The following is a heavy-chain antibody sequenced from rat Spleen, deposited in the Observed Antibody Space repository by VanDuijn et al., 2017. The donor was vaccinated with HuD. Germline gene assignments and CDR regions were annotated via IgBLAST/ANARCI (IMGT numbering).Heavy chain of an antibody. D-gene: IGHD1-11*01. Sequence: EVQLVETGGGLVQPGRTLKLSCEASGFTFSNYYMAWVRQAPTKGLECVAYISYDGSSTYYPDSVKGRFTISRDNAKSTLYLQMNSLRSEDTATYYCTRRGGPLDYWGQGVMVTVSS. J-gene: IGHJ2*01. CDR1: GFTFSNYY. CDR2: ISYDGSST. CDR3: TRRGGPLDY. V-gene: IGHV5-27*01.